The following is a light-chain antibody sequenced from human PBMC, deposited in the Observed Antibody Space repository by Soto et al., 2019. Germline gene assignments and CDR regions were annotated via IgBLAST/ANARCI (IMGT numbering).Light chain of an antibody. V-gene: IGKV1-39*01. CDR1: QSIDRS. J-gene: IGKJ1*01. CDR2: AAS. Sequence: DIQMTQSPSSLSASVGDRVTITCRSSQSIDRSLNWYQQKLGEAPNLLIYAASGLQTGVPSRFSGGASGTDFTLTISSVQLDDFATYYCQQSYTTPWTFGQGTKVEMK. CDR3: QQSYTTPWT.